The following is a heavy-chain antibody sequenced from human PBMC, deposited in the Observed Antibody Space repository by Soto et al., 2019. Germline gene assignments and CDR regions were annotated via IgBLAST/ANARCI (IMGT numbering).Heavy chain of an antibody. CDR3: PRGAEDSGWFDP. Sequence: QVQLQESGPGLVKPSQTLSLTCTVSGGSISSGDYYWSWIRQPPGKGLEWIGYIYYSGSTYYNPSLKTRLTISVYTANNQFSLKLSSVTAAYTAVYYCPRGAEDSGWFDPWGQGTLVTVSS. CDR2: IYYSGST. J-gene: IGHJ5*02. D-gene: IGHD2-15*01. V-gene: IGHV4-30-4*01. CDR1: GGSISSGDYY.